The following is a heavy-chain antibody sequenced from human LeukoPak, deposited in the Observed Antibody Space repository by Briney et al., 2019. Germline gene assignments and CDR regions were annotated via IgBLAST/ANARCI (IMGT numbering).Heavy chain of an antibody. CDR2: IKQDGSEK. J-gene: IGHJ2*01. Sequence: GGSLRLSCVASGFTFSSYWMSWVRQAPGKGLEWVANIKQDGSEKYYVDSVKGRFTISRDNAKNSLYLQMNSLRAEDTAVYYCARDGPSGRYWYFDLWGRGTLVTVSS. CDR3: ARDGPSGRYWYFDL. CDR1: GFTFSSYW. V-gene: IGHV3-7*01.